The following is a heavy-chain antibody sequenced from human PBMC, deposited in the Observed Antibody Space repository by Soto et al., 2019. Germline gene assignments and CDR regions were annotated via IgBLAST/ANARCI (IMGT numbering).Heavy chain of an antibody. V-gene: IGHV3-30*18. J-gene: IGHJ6*02. CDR1: GFTFSSYG. Sequence: QVQLVESGGVVVQPGRSLRLSCAASGFTFSSYGMHWVRQAPGKGLEWVAVISYDGSNKYYADSVKGRFTISRDNSKNTLYLQMNSLRAEDTAVYYCAKDIHEGGMDVWGQGTTVTVSS. CDR2: ISYDGSNK. CDR3: AKDIHEGGMDV.